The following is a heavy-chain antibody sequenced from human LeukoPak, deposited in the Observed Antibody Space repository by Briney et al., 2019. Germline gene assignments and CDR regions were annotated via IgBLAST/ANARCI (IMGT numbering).Heavy chain of an antibody. Sequence: PGGSLRLSCAASGFTFSSYEMNWVRQAPGKGLEWVSYITSGSSTIYYADSVKGRFTIPRDNAKNSLYLQMNSLRAEDTVVYYCARSTTVTFFGMDVWGQGTTVTVSS. CDR2: ITSGSSTI. D-gene: IGHD4-17*01. J-gene: IGHJ6*02. CDR1: GFTFSSYE. CDR3: ARSTTVTFFGMDV. V-gene: IGHV3-48*03.